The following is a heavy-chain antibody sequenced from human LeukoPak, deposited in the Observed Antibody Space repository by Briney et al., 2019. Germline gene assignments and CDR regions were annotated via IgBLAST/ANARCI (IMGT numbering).Heavy chain of an antibody. CDR3: ARGTNYYDSSGYYRNAEYFQH. J-gene: IGHJ1*01. D-gene: IGHD3-22*01. V-gene: IGHV3-7*01. CDR1: GFTFSSYW. Sequence: PGGSLRLSCAASGFTFSSYWMSWVRQAPGKGLEWVANIKQDGSEKYYVDSVKGRFTISRDNAKNSLYLQMNSLRAEDTAVYYCARGTNYYDSSGYYRNAEYFQHWGQGTLVTVSS. CDR2: IKQDGSEK.